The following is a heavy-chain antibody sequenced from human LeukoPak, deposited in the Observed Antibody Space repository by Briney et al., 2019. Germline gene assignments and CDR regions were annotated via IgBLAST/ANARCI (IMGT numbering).Heavy chain of an antibody. CDR2: INHSGST. CDR1: GGSISSSSYY. Sequence: PSETLSLTCTVSGGSISSSSYYWGWIRQPPGKGLEWIGEINHSGSTNYNPSLKSRVTISVDTSKNQFSLKLSSVTAADTAVYYCARFVTIVPNYYDSSGPNFNWFDPWGQGTLVTVSS. V-gene: IGHV4-39*07. D-gene: IGHD3-22*01. CDR3: ARFVTIVPNYYDSSGPNFNWFDP. J-gene: IGHJ5*02.